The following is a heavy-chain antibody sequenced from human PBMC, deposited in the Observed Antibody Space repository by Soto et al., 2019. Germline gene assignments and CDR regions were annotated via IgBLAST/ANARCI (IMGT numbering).Heavy chain of an antibody. J-gene: IGHJ6*02. CDR1: GGTFSSYA. D-gene: IGHD3-10*01. V-gene: IGHV1-69*13. CDR3: ASNPRITMVRGVIITREENYYYGMAV. Sequence: SVKVSCKASGGTFSSYAISWVRQAPGQGLEWMGGIIPIFGTANYAQKFQGRVTITADESTSTAYMELSSLRSEDTAVYYCASNPRITMVRGVIITREENYYYGMAVWGQGTTVTVSS. CDR2: IIPIFGTA.